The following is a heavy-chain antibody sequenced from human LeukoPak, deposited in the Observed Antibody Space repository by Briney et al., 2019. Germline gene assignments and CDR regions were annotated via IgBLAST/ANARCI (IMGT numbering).Heavy chain of an antibody. J-gene: IGHJ3*02. V-gene: IGHV3-48*03. CDR2: ISISGSKI. CDR3: AREGLWGAARDAFDI. D-gene: IGHD6-6*01. CDR1: GFTFSSYE. Sequence: PGGSLRLSCAASGFTFSSYEMNWVRQAPGKGLEWVSYISISGSKIYYADSVKGRFTISRDNAKNSLYLQMNSLRVEDTAVYYCAREGLWGAARDAFDIWGQATMVTVSS.